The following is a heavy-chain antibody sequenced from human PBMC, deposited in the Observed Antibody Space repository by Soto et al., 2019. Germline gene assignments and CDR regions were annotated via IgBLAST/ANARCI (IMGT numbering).Heavy chain of an antibody. CDR3: ARGFVLTPFIAVAESPRFDP. D-gene: IGHD6-19*01. Sequence: SQTLSLTCAISGDSVSSNSAAWNWIRQSPSRGLEWLGRTYYRSKWYNDYAVSVKSRITINPDTSKNQFSLQLNSVTPEDTAVYYCARGFVLTPFIAVAESPRFDPWGQGTLVTVSS. CDR2: TYYRSKWYN. V-gene: IGHV6-1*01. J-gene: IGHJ5*02. CDR1: GDSVSSNSAA.